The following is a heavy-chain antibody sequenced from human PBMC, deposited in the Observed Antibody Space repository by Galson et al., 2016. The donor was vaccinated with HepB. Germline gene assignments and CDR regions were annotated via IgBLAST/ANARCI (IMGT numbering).Heavy chain of an antibody. V-gene: IGHV3-30*04. J-gene: IGHJ4*02. CDR2: ITSAGDKQ. Sequence: WVRQAPGKGLEWVAAITSAGDKQYYTDSARGRFTISRDNSNNMMSLQMNSLRPEDTSVYYGARDAMGRGSGSYSAFDYWGQGTLVAVSS. CDR3: ARDAMGRGSGSYSAFDY. D-gene: IGHD1-26*01.